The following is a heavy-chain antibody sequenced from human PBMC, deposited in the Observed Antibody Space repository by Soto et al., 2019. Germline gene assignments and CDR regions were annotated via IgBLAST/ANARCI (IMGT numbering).Heavy chain of an antibody. CDR2: ISAYNGHT. CDR3: VRGGGGYFDH. V-gene: IGHV1-18*01. J-gene: IGHJ4*02. Sequence: QVQLVQSGVEVKKPGASVKVSCKAMGYIFTNYGLSWVGQAPGEGPEWLGWISAYNGHTKYAPKVQDRVTLTTDTSATTAYLELRSLRSDDAAVYYCVRGGGGYFDHWGQGTLVLVSS. D-gene: IGHD3-16*01. CDR1: GYIFTNYG.